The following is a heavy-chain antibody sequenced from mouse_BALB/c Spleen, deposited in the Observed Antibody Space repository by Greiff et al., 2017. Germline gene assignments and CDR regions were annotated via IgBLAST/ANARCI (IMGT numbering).Heavy chain of an antibody. V-gene: IGHV1S81*02. D-gene: IGHD2-3*01. CDR2: INPSNGRT. CDR3: ARRGYDGYSTGAMDY. Sequence: QVQLQQPGAELVKPGASVKLSCKASGYTFTSYWMHWVRQRPGQGLEWIGEINPSNGRTNYNEKFKSKATLTVDKSSSTAYMQLSSLTSEDSAVYYCARRGYDGYSTGAMDYWGQGTSVTVSS. CDR1: GYTFTSYW. J-gene: IGHJ4*01.